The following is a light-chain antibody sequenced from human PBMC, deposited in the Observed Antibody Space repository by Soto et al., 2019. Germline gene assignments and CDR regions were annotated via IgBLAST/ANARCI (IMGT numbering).Light chain of an antibody. Sequence: IVLTQPPGTLSLSPGERATLSCRASQTINSNYLVWFQQKPGQAPRLLTYGASSRATGIPDRFSGSGSGTDFTLTISSLEPEDFAVYYCQQCDRSPWTFGQGTKVDI. CDR1: QTINSNY. CDR3: QQCDRSPWT. V-gene: IGKV3-20*01. CDR2: GAS. J-gene: IGKJ1*01.